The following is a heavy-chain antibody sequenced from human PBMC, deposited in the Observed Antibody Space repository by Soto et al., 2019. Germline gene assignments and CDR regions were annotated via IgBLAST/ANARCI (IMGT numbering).Heavy chain of an antibody. CDR3: ASPVLRFLEWNYGMDV. D-gene: IGHD3-3*01. CDR2: INPSGGST. J-gene: IGHJ6*02. V-gene: IGHV1-46*01. Sequence: ASVKVSCKAPGYTFTSYYMHWVRQAPGQGLEWMGIINPSGGSTSYAQKFQGRVTMTRETSTSTVYMELSSLRSEDTAVYYCASPVLRFLEWNYGMDVWGQGTTVTVSS. CDR1: GYTFTSYY.